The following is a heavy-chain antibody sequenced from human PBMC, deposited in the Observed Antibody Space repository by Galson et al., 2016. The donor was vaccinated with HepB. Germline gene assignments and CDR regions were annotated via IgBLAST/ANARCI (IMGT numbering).Heavy chain of an antibody. CDR2: IGIADET. Sequence: SLRLSCAASGFTFSRYDMHWVRQAPGKGLEWVSAIGIADETYYAGSVKGRFTISRDNAKNSLYLQMHSMRAEDTAVYYCARDHFSRANYYGMDAWSQGTTVTVSS. V-gene: IGHV3-13*01. CDR3: ARDHFSRANYYGMDA. D-gene: IGHD3-3*02. CDR1: GFTFSRYD. J-gene: IGHJ6*02.